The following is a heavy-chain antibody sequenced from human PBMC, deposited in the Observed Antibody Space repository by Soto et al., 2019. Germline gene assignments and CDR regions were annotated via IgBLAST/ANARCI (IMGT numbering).Heavy chain of an antibody. J-gene: IGHJ4*02. V-gene: IGHV5-10-1*01. CDR2: IDPSDSYT. D-gene: IGHD3-10*01. CDR3: ARPYYGSGSYYDY. Sequence: XESLNISCKGSGYSLTSYWISLVRQMPGKGLEWMGRIDPSDSYTNYSPSFQGHVTISADKSISTAYLQWSSLKASDTAMYYCARPYYGSGSYYDYWGQGTLVTVSS. CDR1: GYSLTSYW.